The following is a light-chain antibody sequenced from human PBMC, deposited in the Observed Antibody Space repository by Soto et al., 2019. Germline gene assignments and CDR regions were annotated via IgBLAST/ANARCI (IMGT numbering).Light chain of an antibody. J-gene: IGLJ3*02. CDR3: SSFTSSVTWV. Sequence: QSALTQPASVSGSPGQSITISCTGTGSDVGGYNFVSWYQQHPGKAPKLIIYGVSNWPSGVSNHFSGSKSGNTASLTISGLQAEDEADYYCSSFTSSVTWVFGGGPQLTVL. CDR1: GSDVGGYNF. CDR2: GVS. V-gene: IGLV2-14*01.